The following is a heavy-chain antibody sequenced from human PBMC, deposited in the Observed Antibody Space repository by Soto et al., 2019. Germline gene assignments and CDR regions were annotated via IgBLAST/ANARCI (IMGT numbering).Heavy chain of an antibody. CDR3: ARSIYCSSTSCLYYFDY. V-gene: IGHV1-69*06. CDR2: IIPIFGTA. CDR1: GGTFSSYA. D-gene: IGHD2-2*01. Sequence: SVKVSCKASGGTFSSYAISWVRQAPGQGLEWMGGIIPIFGTANYAQKFQGRVTITADKSTSTAYMELSSLRSEDTAVYYCARSIYCSSTSCLYYFDYWGQGTLVTVSS. J-gene: IGHJ4*02.